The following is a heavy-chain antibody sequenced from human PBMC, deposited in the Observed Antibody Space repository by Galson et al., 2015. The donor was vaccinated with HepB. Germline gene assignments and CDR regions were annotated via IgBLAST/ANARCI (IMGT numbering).Heavy chain of an antibody. Sequence: SLRLSCAASGFTFNMNAMHWVRQAPGKGLEGVAFISVDGSNKKYGDSVKGRVTVSRDNSRSKLYLQISSLRLEDTAVYHCAKDAEECTNTSCSSGYYAMDVWVPGTMVTASS. V-gene: IGHV3-30*18. D-gene: IGHD2-2*01. CDR1: GFTFNMNA. J-gene: IGHJ6*02. CDR3: AKDAEECTNTSCSSGYYAMDV. CDR2: ISVDGSNK.